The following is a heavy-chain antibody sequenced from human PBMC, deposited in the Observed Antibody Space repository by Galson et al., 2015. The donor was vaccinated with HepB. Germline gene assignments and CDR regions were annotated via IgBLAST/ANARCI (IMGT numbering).Heavy chain of an antibody. V-gene: IGHV5-51*03. J-gene: IGHJ3*02. Sequence: QSGAEVKKPGESLKISCKGSGYSFTSYWIGWVRQMPGKGLEWMGIIYPGDSDTRYSPSFQGQVTISADKSISTAYLQWSSLKASDTAMYYCASLEYGCSGGSCYPDAFDIWGQGTMVTVSS. CDR2: IYPGDSDT. CDR1: GYSFTSYW. CDR3: ASLEYGCSGGSCYPDAFDI. D-gene: IGHD2-15*01.